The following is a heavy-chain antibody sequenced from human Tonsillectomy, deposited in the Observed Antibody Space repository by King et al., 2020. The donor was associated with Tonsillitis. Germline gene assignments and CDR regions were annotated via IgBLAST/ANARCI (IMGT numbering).Heavy chain of an antibody. Sequence: QLVQSGSELKKPGAPVKVSCKASGYTFTSYAINWVRQAPGQGLEWMGWINTNTGNPTYAQGFTGRFVFSLDTSVSTAFLQISSLKAEDTAVYYCARGRQIGSASWLDPWGQGTLVTVSS. D-gene: IGHD3-10*01. CDR1: GYTFTSYA. V-gene: IGHV7-4-1*02. J-gene: IGHJ5*02. CDR2: INTNTGNP. CDR3: ARGRQIGSASWLDP.